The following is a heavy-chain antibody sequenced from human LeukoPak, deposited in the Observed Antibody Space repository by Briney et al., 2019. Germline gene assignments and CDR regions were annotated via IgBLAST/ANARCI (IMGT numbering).Heavy chain of an antibody. CDR3: AKVLRGSGYYCDY. Sequence: PGGSLRLSCAASGFTSGSYAMSWARQAPGKGLEWVSAISGSGDKTYYAESVKGRFTISRDNSENPLYLQMNNLRAEDTAVYYCAKVLRGSGYYCDYWGQGTLVTVSS. J-gene: IGHJ4*02. CDR1: GFTSGSYA. V-gene: IGHV3-23*01. CDR2: ISGSGDKT. D-gene: IGHD3-3*01.